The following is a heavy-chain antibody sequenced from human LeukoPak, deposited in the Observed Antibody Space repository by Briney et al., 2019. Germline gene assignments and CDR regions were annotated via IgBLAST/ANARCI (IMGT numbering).Heavy chain of an antibody. Sequence: PGGSLRLSCAASGFTFSSYAMYWVRQAPGKGLEYASAISGNGVSTFYANSVKGRFTISRDNSKNTLYLQMGSLRAEDMAVYYCAGGLGWFNPFDYWGQGTLVTVSS. CDR2: ISGNGVST. CDR1: GFTFSSYA. V-gene: IGHV3-64*01. J-gene: IGHJ4*02. CDR3: AGGLGWFNPFDY. D-gene: IGHD3-10*01.